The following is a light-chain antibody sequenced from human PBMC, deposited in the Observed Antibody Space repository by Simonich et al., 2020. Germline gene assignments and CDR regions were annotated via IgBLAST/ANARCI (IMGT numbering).Light chain of an antibody. Sequence: QSALTQPASVSGSPGQSITISCTGTSSDVGGYNYVSWYQQHPGKAPNLMIYDVSKRPSGVSNRFSGSKSGNTASLTIYGLQAEDEADYYCSSYTSSSTLVFGGGTKLTVL. CDR2: DVS. CDR1: SSDVGGYNY. CDR3: SSYTSSSTLV. J-gene: IGLJ2*01. V-gene: IGLV2-14*01.